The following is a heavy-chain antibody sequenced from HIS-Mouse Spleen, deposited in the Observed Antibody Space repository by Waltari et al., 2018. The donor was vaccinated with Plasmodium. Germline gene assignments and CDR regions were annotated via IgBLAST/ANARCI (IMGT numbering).Heavy chain of an antibody. D-gene: IGHD6-13*01. CDR2: IKQDGSEK. J-gene: IGHJ2*01. CDR1: GFTFSSYW. V-gene: IGHV3-7*01. CDR3: ASSWYWYFDL. Sequence: EVQLVESGGGLVQPGGSLRLSCAASGFTFSSYWMSWVRQAPGKGLEWVANIKQDGSEKDYVDCVKGRFTISRDNAKNALYLQMNSRRAEDTAVYYCASSWYWYFDLWGRGTLVTVSS.